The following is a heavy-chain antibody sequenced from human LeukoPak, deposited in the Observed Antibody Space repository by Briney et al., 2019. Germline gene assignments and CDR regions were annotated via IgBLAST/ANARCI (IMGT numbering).Heavy chain of an antibody. Sequence: ASVKVSCKASGYTFTSYYMLWVRQAPGQGLEWMGIINPSGGSTSYAQKFQGRVTMTRDTSTSTVYMELSSLRSEDTAVYYCARETYCGGDCLAAEGAFDIWGQGTMVTVSS. V-gene: IGHV1-46*01. D-gene: IGHD2-21*02. CDR2: INPSGGST. J-gene: IGHJ3*02. CDR3: ARETYCGGDCLAAEGAFDI. CDR1: GYTFTSYY.